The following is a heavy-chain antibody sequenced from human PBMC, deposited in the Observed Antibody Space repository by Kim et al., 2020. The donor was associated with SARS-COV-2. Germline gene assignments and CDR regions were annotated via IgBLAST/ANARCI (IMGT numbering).Heavy chain of an antibody. J-gene: IGHJ4*02. Sequence: SETLSLTCSVSGGSISSNSFFWGWIRQPPGKGLEYIGSIHYAGSTYYNPSLKSRVTMSVDTSKNQFSLKLSSVTAADAAFYYCATTTRNGGYYWGQGTLVTVSS. CDR1: GGSISSNSFF. CDR3: ATTTRNGGYY. V-gene: IGHV4-39*01. D-gene: IGHD7-27*01. CDR2: IHYAGST.